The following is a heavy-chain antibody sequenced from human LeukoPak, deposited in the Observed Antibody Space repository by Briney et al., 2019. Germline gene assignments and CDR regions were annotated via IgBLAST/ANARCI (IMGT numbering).Heavy chain of an antibody. D-gene: IGHD2-21*02. V-gene: IGHV1-69*13. J-gene: IGHJ4*02. Sequence: SVKVSCKASGGTFSSYAISWVRQAPGQGLEWMGGIIPIFGTANYAQKFQGRVTITADESTSTAYMELSSLRSEDTAVYYCATAYCGGDCYSRGDYWGQGTLVTVSS. CDR2: IIPIFGTA. CDR3: ATAYCGGDCYSRGDY. CDR1: GGTFSSYA.